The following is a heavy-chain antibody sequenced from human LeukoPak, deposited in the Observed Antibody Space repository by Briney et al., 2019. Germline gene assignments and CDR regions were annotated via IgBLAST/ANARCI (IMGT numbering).Heavy chain of an antibody. CDR1: GYTFTGYY. D-gene: IGHD3-10*01. CDR3: ARAMVRGVNAVGY. J-gene: IGHJ4*02. V-gene: IGHV1-2*02. Sequence: ASVKVSCKASGYTFTGYYMHWVRQAPGQGLEWMGWINPNSGGTNYAQKFQGRVTMTRDTSISTAYMELSRLRSDDTAVYYCARAMVRGVNAVGYWGQGTLVTVSS. CDR2: INPNSGGT.